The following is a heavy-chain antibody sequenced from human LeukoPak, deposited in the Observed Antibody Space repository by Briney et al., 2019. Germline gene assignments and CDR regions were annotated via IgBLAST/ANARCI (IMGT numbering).Heavy chain of an antibody. D-gene: IGHD3-22*01. CDR1: GGTFSSYA. CDR2: IIPIFGTA. J-gene: IGHJ4*02. Sequence: GASVKVSCKASGGTFSSYAISWVRQAPGQGLEWRGGIIPIFGTANYAQKFQGRVTITADKSTSTAYMELSSLRSEDTAVYYCARDYYDSSGSSVDYWGQGTLVTVSS. V-gene: IGHV1-69*06. CDR3: ARDYYDSSGSSVDY.